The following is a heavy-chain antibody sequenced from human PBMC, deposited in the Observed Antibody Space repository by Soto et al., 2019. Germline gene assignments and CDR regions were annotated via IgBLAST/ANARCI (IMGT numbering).Heavy chain of an antibody. Sequence: PSQTLSLTCAISGDSVSSNSAAWNWIRQSPSRGLEWLGRTYYRSKWYNDYAVSVKSRITINPDTSKNQFSLQLNSVTPEDTAVYYCAREGYCSGGSCYSSTSPAYYYGMDVWGQGTTVTVSS. CDR2: TYYRSKWYN. J-gene: IGHJ6*02. V-gene: IGHV6-1*01. D-gene: IGHD2-15*01. CDR1: GDSVSSNSAA. CDR3: AREGYCSGGSCYSSTSPAYYYGMDV.